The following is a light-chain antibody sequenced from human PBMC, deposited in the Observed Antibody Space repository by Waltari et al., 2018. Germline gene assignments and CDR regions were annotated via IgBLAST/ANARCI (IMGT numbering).Light chain of an antibody. Sequence: QSALTQPASVSGSPGQSITISCTGASSDVGGYNYVSWYQQHPGKAPKLMIYEVTNRPSGVSNRFSGSKSGNTASLTISGLRAEDEADYYCGSYTNSDTWVFGGGTKLTVL. V-gene: IGLV2-14*01. CDR1: SSDVGGYNY. CDR3: GSYTNSDTWV. J-gene: IGLJ3*02. CDR2: EVT.